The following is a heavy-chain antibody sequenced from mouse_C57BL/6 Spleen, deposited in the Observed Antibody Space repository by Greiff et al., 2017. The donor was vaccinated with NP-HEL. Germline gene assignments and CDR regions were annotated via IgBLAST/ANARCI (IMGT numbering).Heavy chain of an antibody. J-gene: IGHJ2*01. V-gene: IGHV1-66*01. CDR2: FYPGSGNT. CDR1: GYSFTSYY. D-gene: IGHD2-1*01. CDR3: ANIYYGNYGYFDY. Sequence: QVHVKQSGPELVKPGASVKISCKASGYSFTSYYIHWVKQRPGQGLEWIGWFYPGSGNTKYNEKFKGKATLTADTSSSTAYMQLSSRTTEDSAVYYCANIYYGNYGYFDYWGQGTTLTGSS.